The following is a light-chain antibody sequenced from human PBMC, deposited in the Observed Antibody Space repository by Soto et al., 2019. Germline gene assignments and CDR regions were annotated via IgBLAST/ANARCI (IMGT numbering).Light chain of an antibody. V-gene: IGLV2-14*01. CDR2: DAS. J-gene: IGLJ1*01. Sequence: QSVLTQPASVSGSPGQSITISCTGTSSDIDAYNYVSWYQQHPGKAPKLMIFDASNRPSGVSNRFSGSKSGNTASLTISGLQSEDEAEYYCGSYTTSSNYVFGAGTKLTVL. CDR3: GSYTTSSNYV. CDR1: SSDIDAYNY.